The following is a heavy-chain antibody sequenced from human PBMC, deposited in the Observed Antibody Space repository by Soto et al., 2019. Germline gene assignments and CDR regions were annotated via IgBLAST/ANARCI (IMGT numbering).Heavy chain of an antibody. CDR3: ARCYCSVGSCFTCWHFDL. J-gene: IGHJ2*01. V-gene: IGHV1-18*01. CDR2: IGPYVGKT. Sequence: QGQLVQAGAEVREPGASVKVSCHASGYIFNNYGLSWVRQVPGQGLERAGWIGPYVGKTDYAHKFRDRDTMTADPTTNTAHMELRSLTADDSAFYYCARCYCSVGSCFTCWHFDLWGRGTLVTVSS. D-gene: IGHD6-19*01. CDR1: GYIFNNYG.